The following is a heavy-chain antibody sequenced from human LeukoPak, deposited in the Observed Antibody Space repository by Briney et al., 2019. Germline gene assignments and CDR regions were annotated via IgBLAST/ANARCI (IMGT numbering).Heavy chain of an antibody. CDR1: GGSFSGYY. J-gene: IGHJ4*02. D-gene: IGHD6-19*01. Sequence: SETLSLTCAVYGGSFSGYYWSWIRQPPGKGLEWIGEINHSGSTNYNPSLKSRVTISVDTSKNQFSLKLSSVTAADTAVYYCARGGYDIAVAGTRKEYYFDYWGQGTLVTVPS. V-gene: IGHV4-34*01. CDR3: ARGGYDIAVAGTRKEYYFDY. CDR2: INHSGST.